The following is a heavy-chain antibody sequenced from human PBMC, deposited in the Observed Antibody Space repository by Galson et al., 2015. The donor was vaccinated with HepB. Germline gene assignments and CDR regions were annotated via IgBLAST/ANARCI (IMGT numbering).Heavy chain of an antibody. Sequence: SETLSLTCTVSGGSISNTSNYWGWIRQPPGKGLEWIGSIYYSGTIYYNPSLKSRVTISVDTTKNQFSLKLSAVTAADTAVYYCTREAILWGSYVRSLDSWGQGTLVTVSS. J-gene: IGHJ4*02. CDR3: TREAILWGSYVRSLDS. CDR1: GGSISNTSNY. CDR2: IYYSGTI. D-gene: IGHD3-16*01. V-gene: IGHV4-39*01.